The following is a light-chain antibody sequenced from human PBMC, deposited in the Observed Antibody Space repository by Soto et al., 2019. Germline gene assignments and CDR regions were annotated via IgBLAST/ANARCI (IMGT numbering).Light chain of an antibody. CDR1: SSNIGSTYD. V-gene: IGLV1-40*01. CDR3: QSYDDSLSVHYV. Sequence: SVLTQPPSLSVAPGQRVTPSCPGSSSNIGSTYDVQWYQQLPGTAPKLLIHGNTDRPSGVPDRFSGSKSGTSASLAITGLQADDEADYYCQSYDDSLSVHYVFGTGTKVTVL. J-gene: IGLJ1*01. CDR2: GNT.